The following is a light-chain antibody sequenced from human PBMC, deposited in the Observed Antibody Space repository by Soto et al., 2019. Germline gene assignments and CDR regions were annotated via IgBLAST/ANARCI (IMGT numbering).Light chain of an antibody. V-gene: IGLV1-44*01. CDR2: SNN. Sequence: QSVLTQPPSASGTPGQRVTISCSGSSSNIGSNTVNWYQQLPGTAPKLLIYSNNQRPSGVPGRFSGSKSGTSASPAISGLESEDEADYYCAAWDDSLNGVVFGGGTKLTVL. CDR1: SSNIGSNT. J-gene: IGLJ2*01. CDR3: AAWDDSLNGVV.